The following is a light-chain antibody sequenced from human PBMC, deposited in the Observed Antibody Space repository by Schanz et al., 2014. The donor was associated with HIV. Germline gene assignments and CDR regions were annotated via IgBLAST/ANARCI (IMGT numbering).Light chain of an antibody. CDR3: SSYTTSSAVI. Sequence: QSALTQPASVSGSPGQSLSIPCTGTSSDVGGYNYVAWYQQHPGKAPKLIIYDVSNRPSGVSNRFSGSKSGNTASLTISGLQAEDEADYYCSSYTTSSAVIFGGGTKLTVL. V-gene: IGLV2-14*03. CDR2: DVS. CDR1: SSDVGGYNY. J-gene: IGLJ2*01.